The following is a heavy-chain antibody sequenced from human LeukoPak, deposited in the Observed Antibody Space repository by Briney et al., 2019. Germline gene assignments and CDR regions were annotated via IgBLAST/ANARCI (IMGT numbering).Heavy chain of an antibody. J-gene: IGHJ2*01. CDR1: GFTFNSYA. D-gene: IGHD4-17*01. CDR3: ARGGSGDYVGWNFDL. CDR2: ISGSGGTS. Sequence: PGGSLRLSCAASGFTFNSYAMSWVRQAPGMGLEWVSAISGSGGTSYYADSVKGRFTISRDNSKNTLYLQMNSLRAEDTAVYYCARGGSGDYVGWNFDLWGRGTLVTVSS. V-gene: IGHV3-23*01.